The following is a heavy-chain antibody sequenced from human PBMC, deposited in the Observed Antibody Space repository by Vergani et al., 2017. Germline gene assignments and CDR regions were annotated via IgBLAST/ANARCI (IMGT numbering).Heavy chain of an antibody. Sequence: QLQLQESGPGLVKPSETLSLTCTVSNDSVSNTFYYWGWIRQTPGKGLEWIGSIYYSGSTYYNPSLESRVTMSVDTSKGQFSLTLSSVTAADTAVYYCTRHLAVVAANNVFLPWGEGTVVTVSS. CDR1: NDSVSNTFYY. CDR2: IYYSGST. V-gene: IGHV4-39*01. D-gene: IGHD2-15*01. J-gene: IGHJ4*02. CDR3: TRHLAVVAANNVFLP.